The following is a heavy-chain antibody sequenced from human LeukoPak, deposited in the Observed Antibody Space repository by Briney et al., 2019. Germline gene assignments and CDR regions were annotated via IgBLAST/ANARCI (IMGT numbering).Heavy chain of an antibody. V-gene: IGHV3-33*01. Sequence: GGSLRLSCAASGFTFSSYGMHWVRQAPGKGLEWVAVIWYDGSNKYYADSVKGRFTISRDNSKNTLYLQMNSLRAEDTAVYYCARDRGAAAGNADAFDIWGQGTMVTVSS. D-gene: IGHD6-13*01. J-gene: IGHJ3*02. CDR1: GFTFSSYG. CDR2: IWYDGSNK. CDR3: ARDRGAAAGNADAFDI.